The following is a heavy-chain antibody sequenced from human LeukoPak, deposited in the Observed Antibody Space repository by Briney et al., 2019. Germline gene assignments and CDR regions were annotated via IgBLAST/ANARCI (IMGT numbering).Heavy chain of an antibody. CDR2: IYYSGST. CDR1: GGSISSYY. D-gene: IGHD3-10*01. V-gene: IGHV4-59*08. J-gene: IGHJ4*02. CDR3: AGIRRRGFGELLLDY. Sequence: SSETLSLTCTVSGGSISSYYWSWIRQPPGKGLEWIGYIYYSGSTNYNPSLKSRVTISVDTSKNQFSLKLSSVTAADTAVYYCAGIRRRGFGELLLDYWGQGTLVTVSS.